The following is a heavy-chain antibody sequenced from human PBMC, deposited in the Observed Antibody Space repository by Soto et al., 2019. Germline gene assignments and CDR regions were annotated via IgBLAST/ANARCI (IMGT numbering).Heavy chain of an antibody. CDR1: GFTFSSYS. V-gene: IGHV3-21*01. CDR3: ARDTHIVVVTGYFDY. Sequence: GGSLRLSCAASGFTFSSYSMNWVRQAPGKGLEWVSSISSSSSYIYYADSVKGRFTISRDNAKNSLYLQMNSLRAEDTAVYYCARDTHIVVVTGYFDYWGQGTLVTVSS. J-gene: IGHJ4*02. CDR2: ISSSSSYI. D-gene: IGHD2-21*02.